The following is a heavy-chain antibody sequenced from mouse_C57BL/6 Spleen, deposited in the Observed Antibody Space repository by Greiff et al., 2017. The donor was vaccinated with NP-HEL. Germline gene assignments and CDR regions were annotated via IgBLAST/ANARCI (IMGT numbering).Heavy chain of an antibody. CDR2: IRNKANGYTT. CDR3: ARYNLHYDSLYAMDY. D-gene: IGHD2-4*01. J-gene: IGHJ4*01. CDR1: GFTFTDYY. V-gene: IGHV7-3*01. Sequence: EVKLMESGGGLVQPGGSLSLSCAASGFTFTDYYMSWVRQPPGKALEWLGFIRNKANGYTTEYSASVKGRFTISRDNSQSILYLQMNALRAEDSATYYCARYNLHYDSLYAMDYWGQGTSVTVSS.